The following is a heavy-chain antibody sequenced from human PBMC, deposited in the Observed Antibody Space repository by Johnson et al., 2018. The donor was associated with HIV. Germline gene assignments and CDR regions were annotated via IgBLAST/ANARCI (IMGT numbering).Heavy chain of an antibody. CDR1: AFTFSSFA. J-gene: IGHJ3*02. V-gene: IGHV3-30*04. CDR2: ISYDGSNK. D-gene: IGHD1-26*01. Sequence: VQLVESGGGVVQPGRSLRLSCAASAFTFSSFAFHWVRQAPGKGLEWVAVISYDGSNKYYADSMKGRFTISRDNSKNTLYLHINTLRPEDTAVYYCANGGGGSFFLAFDIWGQGTMVTVSS. CDR3: ANGGGGSFFLAFDI.